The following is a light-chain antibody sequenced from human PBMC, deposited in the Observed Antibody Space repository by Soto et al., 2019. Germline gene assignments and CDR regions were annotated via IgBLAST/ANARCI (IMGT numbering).Light chain of an antibody. CDR2: IAS. CDR1: QGITSA. J-gene: IGKJ5*01. CDR3: QQFNSYPIT. Sequence: AIQLTQSPSSLSASVGDRVTITCRASQGITSALAWYQQKPGKAPKLLISIASSLESGVPSRFSGSGSGTDFTLIISSLQPEDFATYFCQQFNSYPITFGQGTRLEIK. V-gene: IGKV1-13*02.